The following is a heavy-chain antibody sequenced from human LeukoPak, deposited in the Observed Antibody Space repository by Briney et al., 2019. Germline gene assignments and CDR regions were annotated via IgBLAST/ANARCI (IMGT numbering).Heavy chain of an antibody. CDR3: ARLYGYSFGSHYDY. CDR1: GGSISSSSYY. CDR2: IYYSGST. V-gene: IGHV4-39*02. Sequence: SETLSLTCTVSGGSISSSSYYWGWIRQPPGKGLEWIGSIYYSGSTYYSPSLKSRVTISVDTSKNHFSLKLNSVTAADTAVYYCARLYGYSFGSHYDYWGQGTLVTVSS. D-gene: IGHD5-18*01. J-gene: IGHJ4*02.